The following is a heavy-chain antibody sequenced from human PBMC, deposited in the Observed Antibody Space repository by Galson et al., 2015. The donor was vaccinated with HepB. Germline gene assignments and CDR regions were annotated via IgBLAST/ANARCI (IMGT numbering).Heavy chain of an antibody. CDR2: ISAYNGNT. D-gene: IGHD3-22*01. Sequence: SVKVSCKASGYTFTSYGISWVRQAPGQGLEWMGWISAYNGNTNYAQKLQGRVTMTTDTSTSTAYMELRSLRSDDTAVYYCARDYYDSSGYYSFDYWGQGTLVTVSS. CDR3: ARDYYDSSGYYSFDY. V-gene: IGHV1-18*04. J-gene: IGHJ4*02. CDR1: GYTFTSYG.